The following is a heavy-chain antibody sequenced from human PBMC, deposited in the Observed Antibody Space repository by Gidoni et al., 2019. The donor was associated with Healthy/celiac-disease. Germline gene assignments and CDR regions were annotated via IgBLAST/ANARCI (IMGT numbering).Heavy chain of an antibody. CDR3: ARGYCSSTSCYTNYYYMDV. J-gene: IGHJ6*03. V-gene: IGHV4-30-4*01. D-gene: IGHD2-2*02. CDR1: GGSLSRGAYY. Sequence: QVQLQASGPGLVKPSPTLSLPCTVSGGSLSRGAYYWSWIRQPPGKGLEWIGYIDYSGSTYYNPALKSRVTISVDTSKNQFSLKLSSVTAADTAVYYCARGYCSSTSCYTNYYYMDVWGKGTTVTVSS. CDR2: IDYSGST.